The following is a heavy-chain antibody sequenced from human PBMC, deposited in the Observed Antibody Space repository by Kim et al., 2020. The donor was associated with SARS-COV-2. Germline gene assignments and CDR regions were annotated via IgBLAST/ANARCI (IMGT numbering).Heavy chain of an antibody. CDR3: ARRGRIAAAGTLRYYFDY. J-gene: IGHJ4*02. D-gene: IGHD6-13*01. CDR2: IYYSGST. V-gene: IGHV4-59*12. Sequence: SETLSLTCTVSGGSISSYYWSWIRQPPGKGLEWIGYIYYSGSTNYNPSLKSRVTISVDTSKNQFSLKLSSVTAADTAVYYCARRGRIAAAGTLRYYFDYWGQGTLVPVSS. CDR1: GGSISSYY.